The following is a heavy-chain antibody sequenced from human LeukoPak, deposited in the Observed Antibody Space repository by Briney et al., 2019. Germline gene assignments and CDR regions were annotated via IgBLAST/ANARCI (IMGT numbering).Heavy chain of an antibody. Sequence: ASVKVSCKASGYTFTGYYMHWVRQAPRQGLEWMGWINPNSGGTNYAQKFQGRVTMTRDTSISTAYMELSRLRSDDTAVYYCARGSTVVTLPFYYGMDVWGQGTTVTVSS. CDR2: INPNSGGT. V-gene: IGHV1-2*02. J-gene: IGHJ6*02. CDR1: GYTFTGYY. D-gene: IGHD4-23*01. CDR3: ARGSTVVTLPFYYGMDV.